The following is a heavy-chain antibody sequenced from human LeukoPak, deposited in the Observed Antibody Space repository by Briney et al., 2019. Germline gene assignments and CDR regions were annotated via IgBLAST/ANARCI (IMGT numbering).Heavy chain of an antibody. J-gene: IGHJ4*02. CDR2: ISGSSGHT. CDR1: GLTFSSYV. V-gene: IGHV3-23*01. Sequence: GGSLRLSCAASGLTFSSYVMSWVRQAPGKGLEWVSAISGSSGHTYYADSVKGRFTISRDNSKNTLYLQMNSLRAEDTAVYYCAKVGLSEMEWLLYSDHWGQGTLVTVSS. D-gene: IGHD3-3*01. CDR3: AKVGLSEMEWLLYSDH.